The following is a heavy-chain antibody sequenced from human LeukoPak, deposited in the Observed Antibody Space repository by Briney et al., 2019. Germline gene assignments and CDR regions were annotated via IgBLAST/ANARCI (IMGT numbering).Heavy chain of an antibody. CDR2: ISYEGNNK. J-gene: IGHJ1*01. Sequence: GGSLRLSCAASGFTFSSYAMHWVRQAPGKGLEWVAVISYEGNNKYYADSVKGRFTISRDNSKNTLYLQMNSLRAEDTAVYYCARDSGSSGIYLEYFQHWGQGTLVTVSS. CDR3: ARDSGSSGIYLEYFQH. CDR1: GFTFSSYA. V-gene: IGHV3-30-3*01. D-gene: IGHD3-22*01.